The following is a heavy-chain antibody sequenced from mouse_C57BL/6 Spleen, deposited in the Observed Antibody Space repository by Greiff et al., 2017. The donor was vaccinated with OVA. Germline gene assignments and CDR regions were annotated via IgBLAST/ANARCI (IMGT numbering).Heavy chain of an antibody. D-gene: IGHD2-1*01. Sequence: VQLQQPGAELVKPGASVKMSCKASGYTFTSYWITWVKQRPGQGLEWIGDIYPGSGSTNYNEKFKSKATLTVDTSSSTAYMQLSSLTSEDSAVYYCARKGYGNSWYFDVWGTGTTVTVSS. CDR1: GYTFTSYW. J-gene: IGHJ1*03. V-gene: IGHV1-55*01. CDR2: IYPGSGST. CDR3: ARKGYGNSWYFDV.